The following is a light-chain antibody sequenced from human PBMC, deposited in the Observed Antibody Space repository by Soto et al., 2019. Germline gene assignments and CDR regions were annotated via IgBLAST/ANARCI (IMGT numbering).Light chain of an antibody. V-gene: IGKV3-11*01. CDR3: QQRHNWPIT. CDR1: QSVSSY. CDR2: DAA. Sequence: EIVLTQSQASLSLSPGERATLSCRASQSVSSYLASYQQRRGQAPRLLIYDAANRATGIPARFSGSGSGTDFTLTISSLEPEDFAVYYCQQRHNWPITFGQWTRLEI. J-gene: IGKJ5*01.